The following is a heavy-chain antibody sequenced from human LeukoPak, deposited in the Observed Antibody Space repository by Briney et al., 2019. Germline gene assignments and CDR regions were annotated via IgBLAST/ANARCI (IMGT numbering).Heavy chain of an antibody. Sequence: ASVKVSCKAPGYTFTSYYMHWVRQAPGQGLEWMGIINPSGGSTSYAQKFQGRVTMTRDTSTSTVYMELSSLRSEDTAVYYCARDSQDSSGLWAFDIWGQGTMVTVSS. CDR3: ARDSQDSSGLWAFDI. V-gene: IGHV1-46*01. CDR1: GYTFTSYY. D-gene: IGHD3-22*01. J-gene: IGHJ3*02. CDR2: INPSGGST.